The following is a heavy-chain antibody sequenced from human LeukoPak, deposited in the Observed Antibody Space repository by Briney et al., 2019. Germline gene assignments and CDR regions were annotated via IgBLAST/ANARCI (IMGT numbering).Heavy chain of an antibody. CDR1: GFTFSTYW. J-gene: IGHJ4*02. D-gene: IGHD3-10*01. Sequence: GESLRLSCAASGFTFSTYWMHWVRHTRGEGLVLVSRINEHGIITDYAASVKDRFTISRDNAKNTLYLHMNSLRAEDTAMYYCARDVGGAGSHWGQGTLVTVSS. CDR2: INEHGIIT. V-gene: IGHV3-74*01. CDR3: ARDVGGAGSH.